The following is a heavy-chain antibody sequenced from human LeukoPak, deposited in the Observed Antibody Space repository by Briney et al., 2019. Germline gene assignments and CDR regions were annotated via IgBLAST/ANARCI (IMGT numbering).Heavy chain of an antibody. D-gene: IGHD6-6*01. J-gene: IGHJ6*03. CDR3: ARAAPPWYSSSFYYMDV. V-gene: IGHV3-21*01. Sequence: PGGSLRLSCAASGFSFSDYNMNWVRQAPGKALEWVSSITTTGTYIFYGDSVKGRFTISRDNAKNSLYLQMNGLRAEDTAVYYCARAAPPWYSSSFYYMDVWGKGTTVTVSS. CDR2: ITTTGTYI. CDR1: GFSFSDYN.